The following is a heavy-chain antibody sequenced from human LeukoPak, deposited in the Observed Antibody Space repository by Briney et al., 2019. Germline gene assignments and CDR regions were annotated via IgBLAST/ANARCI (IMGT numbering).Heavy chain of an antibody. J-gene: IGHJ6*02. D-gene: IGHD3-10*01. CDR2: IHSGGAT. CDR3: ARSGSAYYYGLDV. CDR1: GGSNSNYY. V-gene: IGHV4-59*01. Sequence: SETLSLTCTVAGGSNSNYYWTWIRRSPGRGREWIGYIHSGGATNYNPSLKRRVTISLDTSTSQLSLKLSAVTAADSALYYCARSGSAYYYGLDVWGQGTPVTVSS.